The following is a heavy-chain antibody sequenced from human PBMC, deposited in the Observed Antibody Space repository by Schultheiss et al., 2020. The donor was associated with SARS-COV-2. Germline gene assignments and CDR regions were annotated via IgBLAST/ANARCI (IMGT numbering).Heavy chain of an antibody. CDR2: INPNSGGT. CDR3: ARDWGNTAMDYGMDV. CDR1: GYTFTGYY. Sequence: ASVKVSCKASGYTFTGYYMHWVRQAPGQGLEWMGWINPNSGGTNYAKKFQGRVTMTRDTSISTAYMELSRLRSDDTAVYYCARDWGNTAMDYGMDVWGQGTTVTVSS. V-gene: IGHV1-2*02. D-gene: IGHD5-18*01. J-gene: IGHJ6*02.